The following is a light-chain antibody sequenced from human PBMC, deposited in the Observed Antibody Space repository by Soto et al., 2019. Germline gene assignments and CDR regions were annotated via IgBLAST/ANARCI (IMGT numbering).Light chain of an antibody. CDR2: VAS. CDR3: QQYGSSPPYT. CDR1: QSVSSSY. Sequence: EIVLTQSPGTLSLSPGERATLSCRAGQSVSSSYLAWYQQKPGQAPRLLIYVASSRATGIPDRFSGSGSGTEFTLTISRLEPEDFAVYYCQQYGSSPPYTFGQGTKLEIK. J-gene: IGKJ2*01. V-gene: IGKV3-20*01.